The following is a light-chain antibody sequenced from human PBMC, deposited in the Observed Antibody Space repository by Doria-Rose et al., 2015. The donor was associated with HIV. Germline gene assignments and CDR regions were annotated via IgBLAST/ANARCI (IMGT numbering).Light chain of an antibody. V-gene: IGKV4-1*01. CDR3: QQYYDTPS. Sequence: DIQVTQSPESLGMSLGERATLNCKSNQCLLYTSKNYLAWYQQKPGQPPKLLIYWASTRQSGVPARFSGSGSGTDFTLTISSLEAEDVAVYYCQQYYDTPSFGPGTTVDIK. CDR2: WAS. CDR1: QCLLYTSKNY. J-gene: IGKJ3*01.